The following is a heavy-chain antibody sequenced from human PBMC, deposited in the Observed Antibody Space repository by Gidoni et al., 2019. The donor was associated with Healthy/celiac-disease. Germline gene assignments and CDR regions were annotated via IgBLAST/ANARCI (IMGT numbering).Heavy chain of an antibody. D-gene: IGHD6-19*01. J-gene: IGHJ4*02. V-gene: IGHV4-39*01. CDR1: GGSISSSSYY. CDR2: IYYSGST. CDR3: ARHPKGQWLFY. Sequence: LQLQESGPGLVKPSATLSLTCPVSGGSISSSSYYWGWIRQPPGKGLEWIGSIYYSGSTYYNPSLKSRVTISVDTSKNQFSLKLSSVTAADTAVYYCARHPKGQWLFYWGQGTLVTVSS.